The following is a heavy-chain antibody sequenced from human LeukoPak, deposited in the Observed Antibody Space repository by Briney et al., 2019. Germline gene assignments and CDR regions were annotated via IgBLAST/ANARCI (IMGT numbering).Heavy chain of an antibody. J-gene: IGHJ4*02. V-gene: IGHV3-21*01. D-gene: IGHD3-22*01. Sequence: PGGSLRLSCAASGFTFSSYSMNWVRQAPGKGLEWVSSISSSSSYIYYVDPVKGRFTISRDNAKNSLYLQMNSLRVEDTAVYYCARGSYDSSGYYSGLGFWGQGTLVTVSS. CDR3: ARGSYDSSGYYSGLGF. CDR1: GFTFSSYS. CDR2: ISSSSSYI.